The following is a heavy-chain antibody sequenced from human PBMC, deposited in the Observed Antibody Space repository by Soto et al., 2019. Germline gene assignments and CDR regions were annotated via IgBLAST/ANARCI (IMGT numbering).Heavy chain of an antibody. CDR3: ARDRPPRYYDSSGYFGYYFDY. D-gene: IGHD3-22*01. CDR2: IIPIFGTA. CDR1: GGTFSSYA. J-gene: IGHJ4*02. V-gene: IGHV1-69*13. Sequence: SVKVSCKASGGTFSSYAISWVRQAPGQGLEWMGGIIPIFGTANYAQRFQGRVTITADESTSTAYMELSSLRSEDTAVYYCARDRPPRYYDSSGYFGYYFDYWGQGTLVTVSS.